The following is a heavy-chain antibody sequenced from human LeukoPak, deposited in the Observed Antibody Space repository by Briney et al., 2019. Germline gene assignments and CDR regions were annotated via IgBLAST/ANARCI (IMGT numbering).Heavy chain of an antibody. J-gene: IGHJ4*01. V-gene: IGHV3-33*01. CDR2: IWYDGSHT. D-gene: IGHD4-17*01. Sequence: PGRSLRLSCAASGFTFSTYSMHWVRQFPGKGLEWVAVIWYDGSHTYYAASVKGRFAVSRDNSKNALYLQMDSLRAEDTAVYYCARPSAGHYAQGGYFDYWGQGTLVIVSS. CDR3: ARPSAGHYAQGGYFDY. CDR1: GFTFSTYS.